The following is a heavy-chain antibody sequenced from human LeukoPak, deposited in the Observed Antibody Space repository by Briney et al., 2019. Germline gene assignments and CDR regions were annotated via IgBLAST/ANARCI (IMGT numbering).Heavy chain of an antibody. CDR3: ARGPKYCSGGSCYGSKGAFDI. Sequence: ASVKVSCKASGYTFTSYYMHWVRQAPGQGLEWMGWINPNGGGTNYAQKFLGRVTMTRDTSISTAYMELSRLRSDDTAVYYCARGPKYCSGGSCYGSKGAFDIWGQGTMVTVSS. V-gene: IGHV1-2*02. D-gene: IGHD2-15*01. CDR1: GYTFTSYY. J-gene: IGHJ3*02. CDR2: INPNGGGT.